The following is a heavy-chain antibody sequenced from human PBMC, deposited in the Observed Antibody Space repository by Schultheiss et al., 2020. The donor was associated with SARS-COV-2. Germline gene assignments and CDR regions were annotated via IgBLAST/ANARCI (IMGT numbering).Heavy chain of an antibody. CDR3: ARSGWDNDFWSGYQFDY. CDR2: IYYSGST. D-gene: IGHD3-3*01. CDR1: GGSISSSSYY. Sequence: SETLSLTCTVSGGSISSSSYYWGWIRQPPGKGLEWIGSIYYSGSTYYNPSLKSRVTISVDTSKNQFSLKLSSVTAADTAVYYCARSGWDNDFWSGYQFDYWGQGTLVTVSS. V-gene: IGHV4-39*01. J-gene: IGHJ4*02.